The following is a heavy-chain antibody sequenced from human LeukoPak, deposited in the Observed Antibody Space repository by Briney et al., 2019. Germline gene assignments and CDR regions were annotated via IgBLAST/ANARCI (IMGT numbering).Heavy chain of an antibody. D-gene: IGHD6-13*01. CDR1: GGSITNYY. V-gene: IGHV4-59*01. Sequence: SETLSLTFTVSGGSITNYYWSWIRQPPGKGLEWIGYIYYTGSTNYNPSLRSRVTISVDTSKNQLSLKLTSVTPADTAVYYCARKAAAGIPPLYNWFDPWGQGTLVTVSA. J-gene: IGHJ5*02. CDR2: IYYTGST. CDR3: ARKAAAGIPPLYNWFDP.